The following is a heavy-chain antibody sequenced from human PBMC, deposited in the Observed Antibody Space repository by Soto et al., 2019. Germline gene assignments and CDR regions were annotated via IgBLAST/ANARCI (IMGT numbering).Heavy chain of an antibody. Sequence: QVQLVQSGAEVKKPGSSVKVSCKASGGTFSSYAISWVRQAPGQGLEWMGGIIPIFGTANYAQKFQGRVTITADESTSTAYMELSSLRSEDTAVYYCARDPYYYDSSGYYHFDYWGQGTLVTVSP. CDR1: GGTFSSYA. CDR3: ARDPYYYDSSGYYHFDY. J-gene: IGHJ4*02. V-gene: IGHV1-69*01. CDR2: IIPIFGTA. D-gene: IGHD3-22*01.